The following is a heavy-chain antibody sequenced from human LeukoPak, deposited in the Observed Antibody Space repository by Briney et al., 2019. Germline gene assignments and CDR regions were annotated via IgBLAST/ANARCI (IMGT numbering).Heavy chain of an antibody. Sequence: PSETLSLTCIVSGGFINNFYWSWIRQPPGKGLEWIGYIYYSGSTNYNPSLKSRVTISVDTSKNQFSLKLSSVTAADTAVYYCARIGVQLWAAFDYWGQGTLVTVSS. J-gene: IGHJ4*02. D-gene: IGHD5-18*01. V-gene: IGHV4-59*01. CDR1: GGFINNFY. CDR3: ARIGVQLWAAFDY. CDR2: IYYSGST.